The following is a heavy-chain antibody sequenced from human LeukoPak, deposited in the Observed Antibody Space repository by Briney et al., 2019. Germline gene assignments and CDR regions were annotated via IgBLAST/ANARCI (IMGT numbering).Heavy chain of an antibody. D-gene: IGHD3-22*01. Sequence: SETLSLTCTVSGGSLSSGGYYWGWTRQHPGKGLECIGYIYYSGSTYYKPTLKSRVTISIDTSKNQFSMKLSTVTAADTAVYYCARGYYDSSGYYYFDYWGQGTLVTVSS. V-gene: IGHV4-31*03. CDR1: GGSLSSGGYY. CDR3: ARGYYDSSGYYYFDY. J-gene: IGHJ4*02. CDR2: IYYSGST.